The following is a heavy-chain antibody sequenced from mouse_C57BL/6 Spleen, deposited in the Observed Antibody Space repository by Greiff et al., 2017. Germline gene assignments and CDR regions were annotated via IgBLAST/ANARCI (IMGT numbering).Heavy chain of an antibody. Sequence: EVKLMESGGGLVKPGGSLKLSCAASGFTFSDYGMHWVRQAPEKGLEWVAYISSGSSTIYYADTVKGRFTISRDNAKNTPCLQMTSLRSEDTAMYYCARERYGNYDAIGDWGQGTSVTVAS. CDR3: ARERYGNYDAIGD. V-gene: IGHV5-17*01. CDR2: ISSGSSTI. D-gene: IGHD2-10*02. CDR1: GFTFSDYG. J-gene: IGHJ4*01.